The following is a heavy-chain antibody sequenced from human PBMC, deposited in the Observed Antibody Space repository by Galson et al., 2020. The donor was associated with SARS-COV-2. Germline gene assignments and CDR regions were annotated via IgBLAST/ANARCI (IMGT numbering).Heavy chain of an antibody. Sequence: SETLSLTCTVSGESINNGRYYWSWIRQPAGKGLEWIGRIYTTGSTDYSPSLKSRVTISADTSKNQFSLRLSSVTAADTAIYYCARERTGRRWFDPWGQGTLVTVSS. CDR2: IYTTGST. CDR1: GESINNGRYY. CDR3: ARERTGRRWFDP. J-gene: IGHJ5*02. D-gene: IGHD7-27*01. V-gene: IGHV4-61*02.